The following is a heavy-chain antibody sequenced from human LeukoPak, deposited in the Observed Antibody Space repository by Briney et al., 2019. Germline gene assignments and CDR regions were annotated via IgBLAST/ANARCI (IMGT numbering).Heavy chain of an antibody. J-gene: IGHJ4*02. CDR3: ARRVPYGSASYEFDS. Sequence: SETLSLTCTVSSGSINSNNYYWAWIRQPPGKGLEWIGSINYSGSTYYNPSLKSRVTMAVDTSKNQFSLRLSSVTAADTAVFYCARRVPYGSASYEFDSWGQGTLVTVSS. CDR1: SGSINSNNYY. D-gene: IGHD3-10*01. V-gene: IGHV4-39*01. CDR2: INYSGST.